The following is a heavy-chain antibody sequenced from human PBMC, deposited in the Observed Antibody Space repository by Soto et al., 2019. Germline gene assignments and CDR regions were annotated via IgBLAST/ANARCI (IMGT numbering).Heavy chain of an antibody. CDR2: ISSNSDTI. Sequence: VQLVESGGGLVQPGRSLRLSCVASGFTADDYALHWVRQAPGKGLEWVSGISSNSDTIHYADSVKGRFTISRDNAKNSLFLQMNSLRPEDTAVYYCAKDMNWGGMTTIHYFDSWGQGTLVTVSS. CDR1: GFTADDYA. V-gene: IGHV3-9*02. CDR3: AKDMNWGGMTTIHYFDS. D-gene: IGHD4-17*01. J-gene: IGHJ4*02.